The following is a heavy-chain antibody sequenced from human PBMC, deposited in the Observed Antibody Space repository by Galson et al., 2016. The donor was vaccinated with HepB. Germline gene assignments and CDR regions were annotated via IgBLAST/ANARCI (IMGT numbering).Heavy chain of an antibody. V-gene: IGHV3-66*01. CDR1: GFDVSDTY. D-gene: IGHD3-10*02. J-gene: IGHJ4*02. CDR2: PYSGGST. Sequence: LRLSCAASGFDVSDTYMSWVRQAPGKGLEWVSVPYSGGSTFYGSSVRGRFTISRDNSKNTLYLQMNSLRAEDTAVYYCTREFYNYVDSYWGQGTLVTVSS. CDR3: TREFYNYVDSY.